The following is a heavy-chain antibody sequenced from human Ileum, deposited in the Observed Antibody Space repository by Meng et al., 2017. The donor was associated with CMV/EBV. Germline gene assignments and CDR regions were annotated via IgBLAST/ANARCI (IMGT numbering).Heavy chain of an antibody. V-gene: IGHV4-34*02. J-gene: IGHJ1*01. Sequence: QLQFQQWGAVLLKPPETLSLPCAVAGEPLNGFYCSWIRQPPGRGLEWIGEVNNRGRTNYNPSLKSRLTISIDTSKRQLSLMVTSVTAADSAIYYCASGRLQFTPSALQHWGPGTLVTVSS. CDR1: GEPLNGFY. CDR3: ASGRLQFTPSALQH. D-gene: IGHD5-24*01. CDR2: VNNRGRT.